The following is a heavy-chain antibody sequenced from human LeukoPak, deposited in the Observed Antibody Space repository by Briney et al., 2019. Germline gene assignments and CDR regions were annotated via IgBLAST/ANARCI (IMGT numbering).Heavy chain of an antibody. CDR3: ARGPRWLQTPFDY. CDR1: GYTFTSYD. J-gene: IGHJ4*02. V-gene: IGHV1-8*01. D-gene: IGHD5-12*01. Sequence: ASVKVSCKASGYTFTSYDINWVRQATGQGLEWMGWMNPNSGNTGYAQKFQGRVTMTRNTSISTAYMELSSQRSEDTAVYYCARGPRWLQTPFDYWGQGTLVTVSS. CDR2: MNPNSGNT.